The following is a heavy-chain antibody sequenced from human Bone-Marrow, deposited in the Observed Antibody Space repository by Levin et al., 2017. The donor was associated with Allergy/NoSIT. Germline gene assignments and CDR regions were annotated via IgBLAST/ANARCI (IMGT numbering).Heavy chain of an antibody. V-gene: IGHV3-66*01. J-gene: IGHJ5*02. CDR1: GFNVNSNY. CDR3: ARGRDLYSWFDT. CDR2: IYRDGDT. Sequence: GGSLRLSCAASGFNVNSNYMSWVRQAPGKGLEWVSVIYRDGDTRYADSVKGRFTISRDNSNNTLYLQMNSLRAEDTAFYYCARGRDLYSWFDTWGQGTLVTVSS.